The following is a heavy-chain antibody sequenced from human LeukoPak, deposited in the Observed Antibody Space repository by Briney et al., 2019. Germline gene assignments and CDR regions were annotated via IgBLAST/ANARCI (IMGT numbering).Heavy chain of an antibody. V-gene: IGHV3-53*01. D-gene: IGHD6-13*01. CDR1: GFTVSSNY. J-gene: IGHJ4*02. CDR2: IYSGDST. CDR3: ARAAAGKIDY. Sequence: PGGSLRLSSAPSGFTVSSNYMRAVRQAPREGLWWVSVIYSGDSTYYADSVKGRFTISRDSSKNTLYLQMNSLRAEDSAVYYCARAAAGKIDYWGQGTVVTVSS.